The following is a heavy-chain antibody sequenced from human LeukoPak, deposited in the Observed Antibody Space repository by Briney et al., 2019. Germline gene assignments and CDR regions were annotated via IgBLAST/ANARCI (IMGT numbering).Heavy chain of an antibody. CDR3: ATLGYSSGWYAFDI. V-gene: IGHV3-7*01. Sequence: GGSLRLSCAASGFTFSSYWMSWVRQAPGKGLEWVANITQDGSEKYYVDSVKGRFTISRDNAKNSLYLQMNSLRAEDTAVYYCATLGYSSGWYAFDIWGQGTMVTVSS. D-gene: IGHD6-19*01. J-gene: IGHJ3*02. CDR2: ITQDGSEK. CDR1: GFTFSSYW.